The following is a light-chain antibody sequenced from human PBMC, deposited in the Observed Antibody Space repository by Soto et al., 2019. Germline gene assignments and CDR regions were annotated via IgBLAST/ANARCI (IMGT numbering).Light chain of an antibody. V-gene: IGKV3-20*01. J-gene: IGKJ5*01. CDR3: QQHDILPIT. CDR1: QNLSRYF. CDR2: GAS. Sequence: EIVFTQSPGTLYLSPGESASLSCRASQNLSRYFLAWYQHKPGQAPRLLISGASRRATGIPDRFSGAGSGTDFTLTISRLEPEDFALYYCQQHDILPITFGQGTRLEIK.